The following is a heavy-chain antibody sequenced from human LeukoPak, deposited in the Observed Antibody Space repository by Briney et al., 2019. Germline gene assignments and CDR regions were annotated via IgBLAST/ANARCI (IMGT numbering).Heavy chain of an antibody. CDR1: GLTFSSYA. J-gene: IGHJ3*02. Sequence: GGSLRLSCAASGLTFSSYAVSWVRQAPGVGLEWVSTISGRGGSTFYADSVKGRFTISRDNSKNTLYLQMNSLRAEDTAVYYCARAAYYGSGSYAFDIWGQGTMVTVSS. D-gene: IGHD3-10*01. CDR3: ARAAYYGSGSYAFDI. V-gene: IGHV3-23*01. CDR2: ISGRGGST.